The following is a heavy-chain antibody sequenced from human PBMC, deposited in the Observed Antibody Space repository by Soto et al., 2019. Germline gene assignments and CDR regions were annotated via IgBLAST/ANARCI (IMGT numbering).Heavy chain of an antibody. D-gene: IGHD2-2*01. CDR3: GRHVPAAGYYYGMDV. CDR2: IIPIFGTA. J-gene: IGHJ6*02. Sequence: QVQLVQSGAEVKKPGSSVKVSCKASGGTFSSYAISWVRQAPGQGLEWMGGIIPIFGTANYAQKFQGRVKTTADESQSPARVGRSSLRSEDTAGYYCGRHVPAAGYYYGMDVRGQGATVTGSS. CDR1: GGTFSSYA. V-gene: IGHV1-69*12.